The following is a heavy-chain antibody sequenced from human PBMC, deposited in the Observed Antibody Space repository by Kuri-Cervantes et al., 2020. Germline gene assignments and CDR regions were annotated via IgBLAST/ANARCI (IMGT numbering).Heavy chain of an antibody. CDR1: GFTFGDYA. D-gene: IGHD1-20*01. Sequence: GESLKISCTASGFTFGDYAMNWFRQAPGKGLEWVSSISSSSSYIYYADSVKGRFTISRDNAKNSLYLQMNSLRAEDTAVYYCARVAYNWNDVTLDAFDIWGQGTMVTVSS. V-gene: IGHV3-21*01. CDR2: ISSSSSYI. J-gene: IGHJ3*02. CDR3: ARVAYNWNDVTLDAFDI.